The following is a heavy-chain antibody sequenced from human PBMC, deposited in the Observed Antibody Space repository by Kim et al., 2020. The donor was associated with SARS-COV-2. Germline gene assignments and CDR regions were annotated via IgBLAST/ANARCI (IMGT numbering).Heavy chain of an antibody. V-gene: IGHV5-51*01. Sequence: VESLKISCKGSGYSFTSYWIGWVRQMPGKGLDWMGIIYPGDSDTRYSASFQGQVTISADKSISTAYLQWGSLKASDTAMYYCARRFSSTGYPPFHFDPWGQGTLVTVSS. CDR2: IYPGDSDT. J-gene: IGHJ5*02. D-gene: IGHD3-16*02. CDR1: GYSFTSYW. CDR3: ARRFSSTGYPPFHFDP.